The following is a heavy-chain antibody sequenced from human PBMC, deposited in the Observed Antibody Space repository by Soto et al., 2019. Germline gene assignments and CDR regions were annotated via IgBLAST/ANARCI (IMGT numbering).Heavy chain of an antibody. CDR2: IYNSGST. V-gene: IGHV4-59*01. CDR1: GGSIINYY. J-gene: IGHJ6*02. D-gene: IGHD7-27*01. CDR3: ARNWGATNYYYYGMDV. Sequence: SETLSLTCTISGGSIINYYWSWIRQPPGKGLGWIGYIYNSGSTNYNPSLKSRVTISVDTSKSQFSLKLSSVTAADTAVYYCARNWGATNYYYYGMDVWGQGTTVTVSS.